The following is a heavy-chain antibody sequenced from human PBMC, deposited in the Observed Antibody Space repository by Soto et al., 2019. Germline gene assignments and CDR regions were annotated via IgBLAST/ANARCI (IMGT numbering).Heavy chain of an antibody. D-gene: IGHD6-19*01. CDR3: ARGASSGWLFDY. CDR1: GFTFSSYA. Sequence: QVQLVESGGGVVQPGRSLRLSCAASGFTFSSYAMHWVRQAPGKGLEWVAVISYDGSNKYYADSVKGRFTISRDNSKNTLYLQMNSLRAEDTAVYYCARGASSGWLFDYWGQGTLVTVSS. V-gene: IGHV3-30-3*01. J-gene: IGHJ4*02. CDR2: ISYDGSNK.